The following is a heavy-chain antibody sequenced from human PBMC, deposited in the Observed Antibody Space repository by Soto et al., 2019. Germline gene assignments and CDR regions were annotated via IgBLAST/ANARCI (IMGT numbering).Heavy chain of an antibody. CDR2: IYTDERT. J-gene: IGHJ6*02. V-gene: IGHV3-53*01. Sequence: PGGSLRLSCAASGFSFSDYAMSWVRQAPGKGLERVSVIYTDERTFYGDSVKGRFTISRDDSKNTVFLQMNSLRAEDTAVYYCARDPATTPDQAMDVGGQGTRVTVSS. CDR1: GFSFSDYA. D-gene: IGHD1-1*01. CDR3: ARDPATTPDQAMDV.